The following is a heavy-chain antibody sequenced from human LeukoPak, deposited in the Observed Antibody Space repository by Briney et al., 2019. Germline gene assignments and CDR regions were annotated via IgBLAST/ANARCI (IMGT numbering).Heavy chain of an antibody. D-gene: IGHD1-7*01. CDR2: ISGSGGSK. V-gene: IGHV3-23*01. CDR3: AKDLNWNYFNGNDDY. Sequence: QPGGSLRLSCAASGFTFSSYAMSWVRQAPGKGLEWVSAISGSGGSKYYADSVKGRFTIYRHNSKNTLYLQMNSLRAEDTAVYYCAKDLNWNYFNGNDDYWGQGTLVTVSS. CDR1: GFTFSSYA. J-gene: IGHJ4*02.